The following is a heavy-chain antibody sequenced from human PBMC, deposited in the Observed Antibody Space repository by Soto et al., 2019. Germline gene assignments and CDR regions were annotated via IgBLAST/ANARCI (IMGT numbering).Heavy chain of an antibody. CDR3: TTVTTPSDY. J-gene: IGHJ4*02. V-gene: IGHV3-74*01. CDR1: GFTFSNYW. Sequence: GGSLRLSCAASGFTFSNYWMHWVRQAPGKGLVWVSRIRGNGSSPIYADSVKGRFTVSRDNARNTVYLQMNSLRVDDTAVYYCTTVTTPSDYWGQGTLVTVSS. D-gene: IGHD1-1*01. CDR2: IRGNGSSP.